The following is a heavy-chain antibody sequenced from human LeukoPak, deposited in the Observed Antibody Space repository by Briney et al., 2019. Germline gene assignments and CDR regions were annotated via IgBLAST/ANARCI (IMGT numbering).Heavy chain of an antibody. CDR2: IIPIFGTA. CDR3: ARTESRDSSGYYSYYFDY. V-gene: IGHV1-69*05. CDR1: GGTFSSYA. D-gene: IGHD3-22*01. Sequence: SVKVPCKASGGTFSSYAISWVRQAPGQGLEWMGRIIPIFGTANYAQKFQGRVTITTDESTSTAYMELSSLRSEDTAVYYCARTESRDSSGYYSYYFDYWGQGTLVTVSS. J-gene: IGHJ4*02.